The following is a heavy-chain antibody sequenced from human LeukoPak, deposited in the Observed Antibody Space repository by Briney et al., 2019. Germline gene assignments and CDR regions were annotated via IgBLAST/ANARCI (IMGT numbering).Heavy chain of an antibody. D-gene: IGHD3-22*01. Sequence: ASVKVSCKASGYTFITYSIHWVRQAPGQGLEWMGWINTNTGSPTYAQGLTGRFVFSLDTSVSTAFLQINSLKSEDTALYYCARGIDTTVYFNYWGQGTLVTVSS. CDR3: ARGIDTTVYFNY. J-gene: IGHJ4*02. CDR1: GYTFITYS. V-gene: IGHV7-4-1*02. CDR2: INTNTGSP.